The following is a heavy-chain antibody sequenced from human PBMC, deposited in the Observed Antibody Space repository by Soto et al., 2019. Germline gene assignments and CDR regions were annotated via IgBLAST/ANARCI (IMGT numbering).Heavy chain of an antibody. J-gene: IGHJ4*02. CDR1: GYTFTSYG. Sequence: GAAVKVSCKASGYTFTSYGISWVRQAPGQGLEWMGWISAYNGNTNYAQKLQGRVTMTTDTSTSTAYMELRSLRSDDTAVYYCARDPGIAAAGFRSFDYWGQGTLVTVSS. CDR2: ISAYNGNT. CDR3: ARDPGIAAAGFRSFDY. V-gene: IGHV1-18*01. D-gene: IGHD6-13*01.